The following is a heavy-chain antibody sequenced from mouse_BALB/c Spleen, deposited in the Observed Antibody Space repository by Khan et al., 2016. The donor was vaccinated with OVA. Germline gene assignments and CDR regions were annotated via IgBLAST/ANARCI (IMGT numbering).Heavy chain of an antibody. CDR2: INTYTGEP. J-gene: IGHJ4*01. CDR3: TRRISYFALDY. V-gene: IGHV9-3-1*01. Sequence: QIQLVQSGTELKKPGETVKISCKASGYTFTNYGMNWVQQAPGKGLKWMGWINTYTGEPTYADDFKGRFAFSLETSASTAYLQINNLKNEDTATYFCTRRISYFALDYWGQGTSATVSS. CDR1: GYTFTNYG. D-gene: IGHD2-4*01.